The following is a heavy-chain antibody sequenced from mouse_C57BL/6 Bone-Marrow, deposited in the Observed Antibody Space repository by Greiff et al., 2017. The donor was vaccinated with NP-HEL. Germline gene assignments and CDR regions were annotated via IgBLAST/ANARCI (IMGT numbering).Heavy chain of an antibody. D-gene: IGHD1-1*01. CDR1: GYTFTSYW. V-gene: IGHV1-55*01. CDR2: IYPGSGST. CDR3: ARNYYGSSYRDY. J-gene: IGHJ2*01. Sequence: QVQLQQPGAELVKPGASVKMSCKASGYTFTSYWITWVKQRPGQGLEWIGDIYPGSGSTNYNEKFKSKATLTVDTSSSTAYMQLRSLTSEDSAVYYCARNYYGSSYRDYWGQGTTLTVSS.